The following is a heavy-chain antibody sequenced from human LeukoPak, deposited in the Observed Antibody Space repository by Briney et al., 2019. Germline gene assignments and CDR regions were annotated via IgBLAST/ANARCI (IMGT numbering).Heavy chain of an antibody. V-gene: IGHV3-66*01. J-gene: IGHJ4*02. D-gene: IGHD3-22*01. Sequence: GGSLRLSCAASGFTFSSYAMSWVRQAPGKGLEWVSVIYSGGSTYYPDSVKGRFTISRDNSKNTVYLQMNALRAEDTAVYYCARARYDTSGYPHFDYWGQGTLVTVSS. CDR1: GFTFSSYA. CDR2: IYSGGST. CDR3: ARARYDTSGYPHFDY.